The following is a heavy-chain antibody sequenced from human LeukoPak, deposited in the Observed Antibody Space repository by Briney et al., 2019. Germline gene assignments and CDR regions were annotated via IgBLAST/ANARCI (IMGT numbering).Heavy chain of an antibody. CDR2: IFYSGTT. D-gene: IGHD1-1*01. J-gene: IGHJ4*02. Sequence: SETLSLTCTVSGGSISPYYWSWIRQRPGKGLECIGYIFYSGTTNYNPSLKSRVTISVDTSKNQFSLKLSSVTAADTAVYYCAREVRTWNYYFDYWGQGTLVTVSS. CDR1: GGSISPYY. CDR3: AREVRTWNYYFDY. V-gene: IGHV4-59*01.